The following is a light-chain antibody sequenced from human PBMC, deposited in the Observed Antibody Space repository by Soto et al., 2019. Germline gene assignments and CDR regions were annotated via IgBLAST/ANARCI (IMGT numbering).Light chain of an antibody. Sequence: IELTQSPGTLSLSPGERATLSCRASQSVSSNLAWYQQKPGQAPRLLIYGASTRATGIPARFSGSGSGTEFTLTISSLQAEDSAIYYCQQYKNWPLTFGGGTKVDIK. CDR1: QSVSSN. CDR3: QQYKNWPLT. V-gene: IGKV3-15*01. J-gene: IGKJ4*01. CDR2: GAS.